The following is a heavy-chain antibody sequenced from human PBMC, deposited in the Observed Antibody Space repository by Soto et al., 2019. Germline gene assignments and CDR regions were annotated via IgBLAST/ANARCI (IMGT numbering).Heavy chain of an antibody. D-gene: IGHD5-18*01. CDR2: IYYSGST. CDR1: GGSISSGGYY. Sequence: QVQLQESGPGLVKPSQTLSLTCTVSGGSISSGGYYWSWIRQHPGKGLEWIGYIYYSGSTYYNPSLKSRVTISLYTSKNQFSLKLSSVTAADTAVYYCASRGYSYGFSLGMDVWGQGTTVTVSS. CDR3: ASRGYSYGFSLGMDV. J-gene: IGHJ6*02. V-gene: IGHV4-31*03.